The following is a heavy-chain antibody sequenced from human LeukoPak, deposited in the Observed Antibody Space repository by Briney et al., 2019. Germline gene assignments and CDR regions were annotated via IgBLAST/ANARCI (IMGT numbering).Heavy chain of an antibody. Sequence: GRSLRLSCAASGFTFSSYAMHWVRQAPGKGLEWVAVISYDGSNKYYADSVKGRFTISRDNSKNTLYLQMNSLRAEDTAVYYCAREPPAVSGRYYFDYWGQGTLVTVSS. D-gene: IGHD6-19*01. CDR2: ISYDGSNK. V-gene: IGHV3-30*04. CDR1: GFTFSSYA. CDR3: AREPPAVSGRYYFDY. J-gene: IGHJ4*02.